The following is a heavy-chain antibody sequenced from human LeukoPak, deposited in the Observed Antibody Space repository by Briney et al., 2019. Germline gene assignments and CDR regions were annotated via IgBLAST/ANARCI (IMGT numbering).Heavy chain of an antibody. Sequence: PSETLSLTCAVYGGSFSGYYWSWIRQPPGKGLEWIGEINHSGSTNYNPSLKSRVTISVDTSKSQFSLKLSSVTAADTAVYYCARGQRLIDYWGQGTLVTVSS. D-gene: IGHD6-19*01. J-gene: IGHJ4*02. CDR3: ARGQRLIDY. V-gene: IGHV4-34*01. CDR2: INHSGST. CDR1: GGSFSGYY.